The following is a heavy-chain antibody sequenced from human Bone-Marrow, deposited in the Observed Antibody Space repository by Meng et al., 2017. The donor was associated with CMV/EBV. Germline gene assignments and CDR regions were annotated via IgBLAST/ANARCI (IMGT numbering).Heavy chain of an antibody. CDR2: MNPNSGNT. CDR1: GYTFTSYD. J-gene: IGHJ6*02. CDR3: ASLPRHRYYYYYGMDV. Sequence: ASVKVSCKASGYTFTSYDFNWVRQATGQGLEWMGWMNPNSGNTGYAQKFQGRVTMTRNTSISTAYMELSSLRSEDTAVYYCASLPRHRYYYYYGMDVWGQGTTVTVSS. V-gene: IGHV1-8*01.